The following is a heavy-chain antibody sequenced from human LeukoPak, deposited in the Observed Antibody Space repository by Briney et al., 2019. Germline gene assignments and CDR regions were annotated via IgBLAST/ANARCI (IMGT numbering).Heavy chain of an antibody. CDR3: ARGLHVLRFLEWLPYNWFDP. V-gene: IGHV4-34*01. D-gene: IGHD3-3*01. J-gene: IGHJ5*02. Sequence: SETLSLTCAVYGGSFSGYYWSWIRQPPGKGLEWIGEINHSGSTNYNPSLKSRVTISVDTSKNQFSLKLSSVTAADTAVYYCARGLHVLRFLEWLPYNWFDPWGQGTLVTVSS. CDR2: INHSGST. CDR1: GGSFSGYY.